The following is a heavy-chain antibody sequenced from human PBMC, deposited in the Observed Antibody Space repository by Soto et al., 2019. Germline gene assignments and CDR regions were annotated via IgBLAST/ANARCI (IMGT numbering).Heavy chain of an antibody. Sequence: ASVKVSCKASGYTLTGYYMHWVRQAPGQGLEWMGWINPNSGGTNYAQKFQGWVTMTRDTSISTAYMELSSLRSEDTAVYYCARGDTMVRGVIIDYSDYWGQGTLVTVSS. D-gene: IGHD3-10*01. V-gene: IGHV1-2*04. CDR2: INPNSGGT. CDR3: ARGDTMVRGVIIDYSDY. J-gene: IGHJ4*02. CDR1: GYTLTGYY.